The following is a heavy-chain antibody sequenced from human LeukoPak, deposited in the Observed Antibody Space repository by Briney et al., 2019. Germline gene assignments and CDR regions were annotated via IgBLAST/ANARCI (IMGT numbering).Heavy chain of an antibody. CDR1: GFTFSSYW. CDR3: ARRSSGGPPYYFDY. D-gene: IGHD3-22*01. J-gene: IGHJ4*02. CDR2: INSDGSTT. V-gene: IGHV3-74*01. Sequence: GGSLRLSCAASGFTFSSYWMHWVRQAPGKGLVWVSRINSDGSTTNYADSVKGRFTISRDNAKNTLDLQMNSLRAEDTAVYYYARRSSGGPPYYFDYWGQGTLVTVSS.